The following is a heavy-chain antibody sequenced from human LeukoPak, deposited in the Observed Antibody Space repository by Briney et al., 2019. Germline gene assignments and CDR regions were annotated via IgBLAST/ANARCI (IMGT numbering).Heavy chain of an antibody. V-gene: IGHV3-48*03. CDR1: GFTFSSYE. CDR2: ISSSGSTI. D-gene: IGHD3-9*01. CDR3: AKVSRYFDWFFDY. Sequence: PGGSLRLSCAASGFTFSSYEMTWVRQAPGKGLEWVSYISSSGSTIYYAYSVKGRFTISRDNSKNTLYLQMNRLRAEDTAVYYCAKVSRYFDWFFDYWGQGTLVTVSS. J-gene: IGHJ4*02.